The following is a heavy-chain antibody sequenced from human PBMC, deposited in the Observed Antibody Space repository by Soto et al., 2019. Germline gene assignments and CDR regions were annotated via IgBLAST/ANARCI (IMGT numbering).Heavy chain of an antibody. Sequence: GGSLRLSCETSGFTFGNYGMGWVRQAPGKGLYWVSGISSSSRRTYYADSVRGRFTISRDNSKNTLYLLMNRVRVEDTARYFCVSWVSVHFDYWGPGTLVTVSS. CDR1: GFTFGNYG. D-gene: IGHD2-8*01. J-gene: IGHJ4*02. V-gene: IGHV3-23*01. CDR2: ISSSSRRT. CDR3: VSWVSVHFDY.